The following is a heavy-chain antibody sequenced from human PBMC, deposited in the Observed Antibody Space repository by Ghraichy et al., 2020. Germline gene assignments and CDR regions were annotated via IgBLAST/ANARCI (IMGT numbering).Heavy chain of an antibody. V-gene: IGHV5-51*01. J-gene: IGHJ4*02. CDR1: GYSFTNYW. CDR3: ARRGDYCGGDCYNFDY. CDR2: IYPGDSDT. D-gene: IGHD2-21*02. Sequence: GESLNISCKGSGYSFTNYWIGWVRQMPGKGLEWMGIIYPGDSDTRYSPSFQGQVTISADKSISTAYLQWSSLKASDTAIYYCARRGDYCGGDCYNFDYWGQGTLVTVSS.